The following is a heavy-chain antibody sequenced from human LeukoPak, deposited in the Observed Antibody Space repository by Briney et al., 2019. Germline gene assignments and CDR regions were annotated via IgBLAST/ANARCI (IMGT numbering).Heavy chain of an antibody. Sequence: GGSLRLSCAASGFTFSSYWMTWVRQAPGKGLEWVAYIKQDGSEIYYVDSVKGRFTISRDNTKNLLYLQMNSLRAEDTAVYYCARVTYACLTGYYSPQIYYFDYWGQGTLVPVSS. CDR1: GFTFSSYW. CDR2: IKQDGSEI. V-gene: IGHV3-7*01. J-gene: IGHJ4*02. D-gene: IGHD3/OR15-3a*01. CDR3: ARVTYACLTGYYSPQIYYFDY.